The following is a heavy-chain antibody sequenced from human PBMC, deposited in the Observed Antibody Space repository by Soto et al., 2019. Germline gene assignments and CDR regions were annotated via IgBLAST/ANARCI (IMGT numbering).Heavy chain of an antibody. CDR1: GYTFSDYY. Sequence: ASVKVSCKASGYTFSDYYMHWVRQAPGQGLEWMGWINAKSGGTTYAQKFQGRVTMTRDTSINTAYMELSRLSSDDTAIYYCARLKTEVAGTXWGQGTLVTVSX. CDR3: ARLKTEVAGTX. J-gene: IGHJ4*02. CDR2: INAKSGGT. D-gene: IGHD6-19*01. V-gene: IGHV1-2*02.